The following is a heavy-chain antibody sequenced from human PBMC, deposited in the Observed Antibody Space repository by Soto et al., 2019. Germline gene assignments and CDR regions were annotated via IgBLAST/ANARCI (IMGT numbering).Heavy chain of an antibody. J-gene: IGHJ4*02. CDR1: GYNLSELS. Sequence: QVQLVQSGAEVKKPGASVKVSCKVSGYNLSELSIHWVRQVLGKGFEWMGGFDPEAVGTTYAQRFQGRVTMTEDKSTDTAYMELSSLRSEETAVYYCASPKSPDDGTYGDFDYWGQGTLVTVSS. CDR2: FDPEAVGT. D-gene: IGHD4-17*01. CDR3: ASPKSPDDGTYGDFDY. V-gene: IGHV1-24*01.